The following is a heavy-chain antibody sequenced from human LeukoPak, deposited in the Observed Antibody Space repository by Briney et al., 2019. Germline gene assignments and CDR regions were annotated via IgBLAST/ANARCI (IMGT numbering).Heavy chain of an antibody. Sequence: SETLSLTCTVSGGSISSYYWSWIRQPPGKGLEWIGYIYYSGSTNYNPSLKSRVTISVDTSKNQFSLKLSSVTAADTAVYYCARSEGYYDTLTGYYNDNWFDPWGQGTLVTVSS. J-gene: IGHJ5*02. V-gene: IGHV4-59*01. CDR1: GGSISSYY. D-gene: IGHD3-9*01. CDR3: ARSEGYYDTLTGYYNDNWFDP. CDR2: IYYSGST.